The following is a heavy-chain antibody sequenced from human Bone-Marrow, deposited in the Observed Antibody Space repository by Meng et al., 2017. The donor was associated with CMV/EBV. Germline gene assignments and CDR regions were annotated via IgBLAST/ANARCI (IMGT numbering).Heavy chain of an antibody. J-gene: IGHJ4*02. V-gene: IGHV3-74*01. CDR2: INSDGSTT. CDR1: GFTFSNYW. CDR3: VSLLEWLFDY. Sequence: GESLKISCAASGFTFSNYWMHWVRQAPGKGLEWVSYINSDGSTTRYADSVKGRFTISRDNAKNTFYLQMNSLRGGDTAVYYCVSLLEWLFDYWGQGTLVTVPS. D-gene: IGHD3-3*01.